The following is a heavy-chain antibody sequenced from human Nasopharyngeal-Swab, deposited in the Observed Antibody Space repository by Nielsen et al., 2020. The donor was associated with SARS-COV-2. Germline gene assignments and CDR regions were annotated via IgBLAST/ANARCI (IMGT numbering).Heavy chain of an antibody. CDR1: RGTFSSYA. CDR3: ARELLRFLEWLLPDAFDI. D-gene: IGHD3-3*01. CDR2: IIPILGIA. J-gene: IGHJ3*02. Sequence: SVQVSCKASRGTFSSYAISWVRQAPGQGLEWMGGIIPILGIANYAQKFQGRVTITADKSTSTAYMELSSLRSEDTAVYYCARELLRFLEWLLPDAFDIWGQGTMVTVSS. V-gene: IGHV1-69*10.